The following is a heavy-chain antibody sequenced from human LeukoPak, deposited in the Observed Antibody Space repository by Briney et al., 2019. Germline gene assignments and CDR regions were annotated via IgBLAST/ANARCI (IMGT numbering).Heavy chain of an antibody. J-gene: IGHJ5*02. CDR2: SYHSEGT. CDR3: AGDPRTQHGFEP. V-gene: IGHV4-38-2*02. D-gene: IGHD5-18*01. Sequence: KTSGTLCLSSTVCGYSISSAYYWGWIRQPPGKGLEGIGSSYHSEGTYSNPSPKSRDTISVDTSKNQLSMRLSSVTAANTALCYCAGDPRTQHGFEPWGQGTLVTVSS. CDR1: GYSISSAYY.